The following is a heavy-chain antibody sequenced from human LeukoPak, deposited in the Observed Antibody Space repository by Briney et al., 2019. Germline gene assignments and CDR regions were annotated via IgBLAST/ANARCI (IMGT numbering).Heavy chain of an antibody. CDR3: ARADYYDNSRHREYYFDY. Sequence: SETLSLTCTVSGGSISSYYWSWIRQPPGKRLEWIGYIYYSGSTNYNPSLKSRVTLSVDTSKNQFSLKLSSVTAADSAVYYCARADYYDNSRHREYYFDYWGQGTLVTVSS. CDR2: IYYSGST. J-gene: IGHJ4*02. V-gene: IGHV4-59*01. CDR1: GGSISSYY. D-gene: IGHD3-22*01.